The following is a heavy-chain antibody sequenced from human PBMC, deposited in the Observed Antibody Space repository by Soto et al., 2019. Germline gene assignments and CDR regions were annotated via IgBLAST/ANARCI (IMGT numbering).Heavy chain of an antibody. J-gene: IGHJ6*03. V-gene: IGHV1-46*01. Sequence: ASVKVSCKASGYTFTSYYMHWVRPAPGQGLEWMGIINPSDGSTRYAQKFQGRVTMARDTSTSTDYMELSSLRSEDTAVYYCARDLSSSGYYYCYCYYMDFWGKGTTVTVSS. CDR2: INPSDGST. D-gene: IGHD3-22*01. CDR1: GYTFTSYY. CDR3: ARDLSSSGYYYCYCYYMDF.